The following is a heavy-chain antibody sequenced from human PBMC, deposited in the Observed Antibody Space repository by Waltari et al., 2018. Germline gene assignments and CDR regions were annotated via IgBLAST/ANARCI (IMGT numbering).Heavy chain of an antibody. CDR1: GGTFSSYA. J-gene: IGHJ5*02. Sequence: QVQLVQSGAEVKKPGSSVKVSCKASGGTFSSYAISWVRQAPGQGLEWMGRIIPIFGTANYAQKFQGRVTITADKSTSTAYRERSSLRSEDTAVYYCARDRGGVVVIAQPGWFDPWGQGTLVTVSS. CDR2: IIPIFGTA. CDR3: ARDRGGVVVIAQPGWFDP. D-gene: IGHD2-21*01. V-gene: IGHV1-69*08.